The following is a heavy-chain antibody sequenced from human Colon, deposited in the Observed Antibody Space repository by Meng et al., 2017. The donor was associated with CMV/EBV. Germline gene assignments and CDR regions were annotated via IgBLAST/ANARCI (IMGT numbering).Heavy chain of an antibody. J-gene: IGHJ4*02. CDR1: GFPFNSHS. CDR3: MRDLLPIRLIPAAQDY. CDR2: ISSSGKDE. Sequence: GGSLRLSCEGSGFPFNSHSMNWVRQAPGKGLEWISYISSSGKDEYYADSVKGRFTIPRDNAKNSVSLQMNALRVEDTAVYFCMRDLLPIRLIPAAQDYWGQGTLVTVSS. V-gene: IGHV3-21*06. D-gene: IGHD2-2*01.